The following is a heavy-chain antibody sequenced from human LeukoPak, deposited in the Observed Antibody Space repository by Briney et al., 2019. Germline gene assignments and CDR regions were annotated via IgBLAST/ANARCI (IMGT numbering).Heavy chain of an antibody. D-gene: IGHD4-17*01. Sequence: GGSLRLSCAASGFTFSSYAMSWVRQAPGKGLEWVSYISSSGSTIYYADSVKGRFTISRDNAKNSLYLQMNSLRAEDTAVYYCARDVYGDYLPEFDYWGQGTLVTVSS. CDR1: GFTFSSYA. V-gene: IGHV3-48*04. CDR2: ISSSGSTI. J-gene: IGHJ4*02. CDR3: ARDVYGDYLPEFDY.